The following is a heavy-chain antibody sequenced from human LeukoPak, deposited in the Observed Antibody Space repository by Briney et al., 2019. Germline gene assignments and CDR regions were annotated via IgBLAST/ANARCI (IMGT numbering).Heavy chain of an antibody. V-gene: IGHV3-74*01. Sequence: GGSLRLSCAASGFTFSTYAMHWVRQAPGKGLVWVSRINTDGTTTDHADSVKSRFTISRDNAKNTLYVQMNSLRAEDTAVYFCARDPWGYRAGVMDFWGLGTLVTVSS. CDR3: ARDPWGYRAGVMDF. CDR1: GFTFSTYA. D-gene: IGHD1-1*01. CDR2: INTDGTTT. J-gene: IGHJ4*02.